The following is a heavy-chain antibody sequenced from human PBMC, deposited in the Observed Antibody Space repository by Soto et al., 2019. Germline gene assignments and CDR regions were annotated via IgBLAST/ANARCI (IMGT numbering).Heavy chain of an antibody. CDR3: AKYRRTDAEGYRLDF. D-gene: IGHD5-12*01. CDR1: GASINHNY. J-gene: IGHJ4*02. CDR2: VYYTGTT. Sequence: PSETLSLTCSVSGASINHNYWSWIRQSPGRGLEWIGFVYYTGTTTTKYNPSLQSRVAMSVDSPKNQFFLKLTSMTAADTAFYYCAKYRRTDAEGYRLDFWGPGTLVTVSS. V-gene: IGHV4-59*01.